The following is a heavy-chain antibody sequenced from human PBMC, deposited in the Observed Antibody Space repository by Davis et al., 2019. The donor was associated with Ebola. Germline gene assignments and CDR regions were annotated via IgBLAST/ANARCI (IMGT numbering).Heavy chain of an antibody. J-gene: IGHJ6*02. V-gene: IGHV1-3*01. CDR3: ARDRCGSCYSSYGMDV. D-gene: IGHD2-15*01. CDR2: INAGNGNT. Sequence: AASVKVSCKASGYTFTSYAMHWVRQAPGQRLEWMGWINAGNGNTKYSQKFQGRVTITRDTSASTAYMELSSLRSEDTAVYYCARDRCGSCYSSYGMDVWGQGTTVTVSS. CDR1: GYTFTSYA.